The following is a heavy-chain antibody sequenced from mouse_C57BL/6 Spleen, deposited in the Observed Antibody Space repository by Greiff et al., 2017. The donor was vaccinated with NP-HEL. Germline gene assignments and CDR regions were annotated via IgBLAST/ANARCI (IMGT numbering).Heavy chain of an antibody. CDR1: GYSITSGYY. V-gene: IGHV3-6*01. CDR3: ARDGQDYYGRFAY. CDR2: ISYDGSN. D-gene: IGHD1-2*01. Sequence: LVESGPGLVKPSQSLSLTCSVTGYSITSGYYWNWIRQFPGHKLEWMGYISYDGSNNYNPSLKNRISITRDTSKNQFFLTLNSVTTEDTATYYCARDGQDYYGRFAYWGQGTLVTVSA. J-gene: IGHJ3*01.